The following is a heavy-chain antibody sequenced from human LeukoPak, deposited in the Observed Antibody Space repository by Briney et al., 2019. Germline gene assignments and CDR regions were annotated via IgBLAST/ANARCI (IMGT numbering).Heavy chain of an antibody. CDR1: GYTFTGHY. Sequence: ASVKVSCKASGYTFTGHYMHWIRQAPGQGLGWMGWIEPNSGGTHFAQKFQGRLTISRDTSISTAYMELSRLSSDDTAIYYCARDENWGPDYWGQGTLVTVSP. V-gene: IGHV1-2*02. CDR2: IEPNSGGT. CDR3: ARDENWGPDY. J-gene: IGHJ4*02. D-gene: IGHD7-27*01.